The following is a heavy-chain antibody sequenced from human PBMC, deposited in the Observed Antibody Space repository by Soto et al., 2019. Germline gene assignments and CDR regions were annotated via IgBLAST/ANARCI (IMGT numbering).Heavy chain of an antibody. J-gene: IGHJ4*02. Sequence: QLQLQESGSGLVKPSQTLSLTCAVYGGSISSGGYSWSWIRQQPGKGLEWIGYIYNSGSTYYNPSLNSRVTISVDVSKNQFSLKLSSVTAADTAVYYCASAGGLGAVAADYWGQVTLVTVSS. CDR1: GGSISSGGYS. D-gene: IGHD6-19*01. V-gene: IGHV4-30-2*01. CDR2: IYNSGST. CDR3: ASAGGLGAVAADY.